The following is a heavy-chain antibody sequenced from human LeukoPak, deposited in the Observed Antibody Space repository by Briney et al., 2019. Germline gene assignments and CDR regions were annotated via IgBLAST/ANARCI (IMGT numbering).Heavy chain of an antibody. CDR1: GFTFSNYA. CDR2: ISADGASA. CDR3: SRGRSDAFDI. J-gene: IGHJ3*02. Sequence: GGSLRLSCAASGFTFSNYAMSWVRQAPGKGLEWVSAISADGASAYYADSVKGRFTISRDNAKNSLYLQMNSLRAEDTAVYYCSRGRSDAFDIWGQGTMVTVSS. V-gene: IGHV3-23*01.